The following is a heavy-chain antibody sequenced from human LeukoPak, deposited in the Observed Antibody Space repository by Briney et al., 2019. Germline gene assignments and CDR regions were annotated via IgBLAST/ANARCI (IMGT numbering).Heavy chain of an antibody. CDR3: ARGGYNAYDRHWYDPFDN. V-gene: IGHV1-2*02. Sequence: GASMKVSCKASGYTFTGYYMHWVRQAPGQGLEWIGWITHNSVDTSYAQKFQGRVTLTTDTFTGTAYMELRNLRSDDTAVYYCARGGYNAYDRHWYDPFDNWGQGTMVTVSS. J-gene: IGHJ3*02. CDR2: ITHNSVDT. CDR1: GYTFTGYY. D-gene: IGHD5-12*01.